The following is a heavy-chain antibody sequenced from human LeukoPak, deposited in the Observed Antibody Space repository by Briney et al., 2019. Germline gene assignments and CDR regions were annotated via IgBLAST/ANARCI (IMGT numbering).Heavy chain of an antibody. J-gene: IGHJ4*02. V-gene: IGHV4-59*01. D-gene: IGHD2-2*03. Sequence: SETLSLTCTVSGGSISSYYWSWIRQPPGKGPEWIGYNYYSGSTNYNPSLKSRVTISVDTSKNQFSLKLSSVTAADTAVYYCARDGSCSSTSCYGLDYWGQGTLVTVSS. CDR3: ARDGSCSSTSCYGLDY. CDR2: NYYSGST. CDR1: GGSISSYY.